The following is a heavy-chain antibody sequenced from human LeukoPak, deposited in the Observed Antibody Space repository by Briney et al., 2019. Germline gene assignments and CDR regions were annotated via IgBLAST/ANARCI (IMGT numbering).Heavy chain of an antibody. J-gene: IGHJ5*02. CDR2: IYPGDSDT. CDR1: GYSFTNYW. Sequence: GESLKISCKGSGYSFTNYWIAWVRQLPGKGLEWMGIIYPGDSDTRYSPSFQGQVTISADKSISTAYLQWSSLKASDTAMYYCAGQYCSCGSCYGGDWFDPWGQGTLVTVSS. V-gene: IGHV5-51*01. D-gene: IGHD2-15*01. CDR3: AGQYCSCGSCYGGDWFDP.